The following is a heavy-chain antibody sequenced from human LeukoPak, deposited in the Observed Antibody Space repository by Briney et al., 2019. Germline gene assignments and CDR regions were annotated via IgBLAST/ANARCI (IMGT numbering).Heavy chain of an antibody. D-gene: IGHD6-19*01. J-gene: IGHJ4*02. CDR1: GFTFSSYA. CDR2: ISSNGGST. V-gene: IGHV3-64*01. Sequence: GGSLRLSCAASGFTFSSYAMHWVRQAPGKGLEYVSAISSNGGSTYYANSVKGRFTISRDNSKNTLYLQMGSLRAEDMAVYYWARVIAGAEYNFDSGGQEPLVTVS. CDR3: ARVIAGAEYNFDS.